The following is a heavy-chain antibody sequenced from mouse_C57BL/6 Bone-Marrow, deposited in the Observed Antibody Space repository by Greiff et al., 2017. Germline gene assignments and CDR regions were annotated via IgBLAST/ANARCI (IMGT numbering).Heavy chain of an antibody. CDR3: ARGDYTCGSSYGRFAY. Sequence: QVQLQQSGAELARPGASVKLSCTASGYTFTSYGISWVKQRTGQGLEWIGEIYPRSGNTYYTEKFKGKATLTADKSSSTAYMQLRSLTSADSAVYCCARGDYTCGSSYGRFAYWGQGTLGTVSA. D-gene: IGHD1-1*01. V-gene: IGHV1-81*01. J-gene: IGHJ3*01. CDR2: IYPRSGNT. CDR1: GYTFTSYG.